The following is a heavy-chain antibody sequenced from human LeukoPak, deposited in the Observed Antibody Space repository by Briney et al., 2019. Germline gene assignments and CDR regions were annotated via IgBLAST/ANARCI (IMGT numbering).Heavy chain of an antibody. CDR2: IYYSGGT. CDR3: AATGGYYDSSGYLQLDY. Sequence: SETLSLTCTVSGGSISSYYWSWIRQPPGKGLEWIGYIYYSGGTNYNPSLKSRVTISVDTSKNQFSLKLSSVTAADTAVYYCAATGGYYDSSGYLQLDYWGQGTLVTVSS. J-gene: IGHJ4*02. V-gene: IGHV4-59*01. D-gene: IGHD3-22*01. CDR1: GGSISSYY.